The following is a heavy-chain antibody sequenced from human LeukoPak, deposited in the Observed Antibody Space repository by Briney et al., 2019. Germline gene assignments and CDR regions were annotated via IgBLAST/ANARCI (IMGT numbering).Heavy chain of an antibody. CDR2: INPNSGGT. D-gene: IGHD3-10*02. J-gene: IGHJ6*03. Sequence: ASVKVSCKASGYTFTGYYMNWVRQAPGQGLEWMGWINPNSGGTNYAQKFQGRVTMTRDTSISTAYMELSRLRSDDTAVYYCARDFTRFRDLYYYYYYMDVWGKGTTVTVSS. CDR1: GYTFTGYY. V-gene: IGHV1-2*02. CDR3: ARDFTRFRDLYYYYYYMDV.